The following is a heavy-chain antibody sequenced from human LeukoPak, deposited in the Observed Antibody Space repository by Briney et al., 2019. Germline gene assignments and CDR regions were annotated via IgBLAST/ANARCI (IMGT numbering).Heavy chain of an antibody. CDR2: IYYSGST. V-gene: IGHV4-30-4*01. Sequence: PSETLSLTCTVSGGSVSSGDYYWSWIRQPPGKGLEWIGYIYYSGSTYYNPSLKSRVTISVDTSKNQFSLKLSSVTAADTAVYYCARTTQEYGGYGTGYYYGMDVWGQGTTVTVSS. CDR1: GGSVSSGDYY. D-gene: IGHD4-17*01. CDR3: ARTTQEYGGYGTGYYYGMDV. J-gene: IGHJ6*02.